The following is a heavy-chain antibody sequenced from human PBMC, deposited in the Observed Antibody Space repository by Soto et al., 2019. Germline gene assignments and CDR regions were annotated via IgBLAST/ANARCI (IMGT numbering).Heavy chain of an antibody. CDR1: GFSFSDYA. Sequence: GGSLRLSCKASGFSFSDYAMTWVRQAPGKGLEWVSVISGSGDNTFYAASVKGRFAISRDNSMNVLYLQMNSLSADDAAVYFCAKGRAITVYGVDILFDYWGLGTLVTVSS. V-gene: IGHV3-23*01. J-gene: IGHJ4*01. CDR3: AKGRAITVYGVDILFDY. CDR2: ISGSGDNT. D-gene: IGHD3-3*01.